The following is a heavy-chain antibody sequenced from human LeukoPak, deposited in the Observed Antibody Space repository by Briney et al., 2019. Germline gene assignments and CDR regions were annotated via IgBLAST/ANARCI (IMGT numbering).Heavy chain of an antibody. V-gene: IGHV3-48*02. D-gene: IGHD2-15*01. CDR1: GFTFSSYS. CDR3: ARVVAATHNWFDP. CDR2: ISSSSTI. Sequence: PGGSLRLSCAASGFTFSSYSMNWVRQAPGKGLEWVSYISSSSTIYYADSVKGRFTISRDNAQNSLYLQMNSLRDEDTAVYYCARVVAATHNWFDPWGQGTLVTVSS. J-gene: IGHJ5*02.